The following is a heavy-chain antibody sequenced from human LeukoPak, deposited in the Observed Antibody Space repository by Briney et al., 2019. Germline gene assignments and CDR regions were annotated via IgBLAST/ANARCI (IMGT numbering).Heavy chain of an antibody. V-gene: IGHV3-9*01. D-gene: IGHD5-18*01. CDR2: INWNSDSI. CDR3: AKQADTPMLIWSFTDY. J-gene: IGHJ4*02. Sequence: GGSLRLSCAVSGFTFDDYAMHWVRQVPGKGLEWVSGINWNSDSIGYADSVKGRFTTSRDNAKNSLFLQMNSLRAEDTALYYCAKQADTPMLIWSFTDYWGQGTLVTVSS. CDR1: GFTFDDYA.